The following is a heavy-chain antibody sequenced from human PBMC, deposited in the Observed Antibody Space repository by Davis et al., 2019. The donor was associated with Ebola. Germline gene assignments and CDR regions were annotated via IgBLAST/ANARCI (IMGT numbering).Heavy chain of an antibody. J-gene: IGHJ6*02. V-gene: IGHV1-69*05. CDR3: ARDIGSSSPDGMDV. Sequence: AASVKVSCKADGDTLTSYAMTWVRQAPGQGLEWMGGIIPVFRTANYAQNVQGRVTMTRDTSTSTVYMELSSLRSEDTAVYYCARDIGSSSPDGMDVWGQGTTVTVSS. CDR2: IIPVFRTA. D-gene: IGHD6-13*01. CDR1: GDTLTSYA.